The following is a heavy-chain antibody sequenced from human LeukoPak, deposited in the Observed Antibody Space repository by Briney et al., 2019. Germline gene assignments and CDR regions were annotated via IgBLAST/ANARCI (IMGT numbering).Heavy chain of an antibody. V-gene: IGHV3-48*01. CDR3: AEVRSSASDI. Sequence: GGSLRLSCAASGFTFSSYGMSWVRQAPGKGLEWVSYISSSSPIYYADSVKGRFTISRDNAKNSLYLHMNSLRAEDTAVYYCAEVRSSASDIWGQGTMVTVSS. CDR1: GFTFSSYG. J-gene: IGHJ3*02. D-gene: IGHD3-10*01. CDR2: ISSSSPI.